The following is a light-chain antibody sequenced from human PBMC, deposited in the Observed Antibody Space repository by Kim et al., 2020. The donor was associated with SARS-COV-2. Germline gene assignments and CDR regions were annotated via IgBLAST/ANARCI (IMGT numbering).Light chain of an antibody. CDR1: QGVSSY. J-gene: IGKJ2*01. CDR3: QQYYSYPYT. V-gene: IGKV1-8*01. Sequence: ASTGDRVTITCRARQGVSSYLAWYQQKPGKAPKLLIYAASTLQSGVPSRFSGSGSGKDFTLTISCLQSEDFATYYCQQYYSYPYTFGQGTKLEI. CDR2: AAS.